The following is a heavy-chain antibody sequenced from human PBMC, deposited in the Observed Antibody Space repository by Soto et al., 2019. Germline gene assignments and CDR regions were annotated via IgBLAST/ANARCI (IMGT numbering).Heavy chain of an antibody. CDR2: IKQDGNEK. CDR3: ARVVGAPNWFDP. V-gene: IGHV3-7*04. Sequence: EVQLVESGGGLVQPGGSLRLSCAASGLTFSSNWMSWVRQAPGRGLECVANIKQDGNEKYYVDSVKGRFTISRDNAKNSLYLQMNSLRAEATAVYYCARVVGAPNWFDPWGQGTLVTVSS. J-gene: IGHJ5*02. D-gene: IGHD1-26*01. CDR1: GLTFSSNW.